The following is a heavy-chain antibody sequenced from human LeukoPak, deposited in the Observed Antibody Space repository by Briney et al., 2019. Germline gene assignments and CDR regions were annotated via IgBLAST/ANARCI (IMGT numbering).Heavy chain of an antibody. V-gene: IGHV3-23*01. D-gene: IGHD2-2*01. Sequence: GGSLRLSCAVSGLTFNNYAMSWVRQAPGKGLEWVSGISGRGASKYYADSVKGRFTISRDNSKNTLYLQMNSLRAEDTAVYYCAKGVVVAPDVTPFGYWGQGTLVTVSS. CDR1: GLTFNNYA. J-gene: IGHJ4*02. CDR2: ISGRGASK. CDR3: AKGVVVAPDVTPFGY.